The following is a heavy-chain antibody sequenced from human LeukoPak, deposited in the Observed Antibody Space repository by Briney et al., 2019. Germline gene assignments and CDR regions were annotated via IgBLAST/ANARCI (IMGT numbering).Heavy chain of an antibody. V-gene: IGHV1-2*02. CDR1: GYTFTSYS. D-gene: IGHD5-18*01. Sequence: GSVKVSCTASGYTFTSYSMHWVRQAPGQGLEWMGGINPNSGGTNYAQKFQGRVTMTRDTSISTAYMELSRLRSDDTAVYYCARALGGYSYGFAGYYYYMDVWGKGTTVTVSS. J-gene: IGHJ6*03. CDR3: ARALGGYSYGFAGYYYYMDV. CDR2: INPNSGGT.